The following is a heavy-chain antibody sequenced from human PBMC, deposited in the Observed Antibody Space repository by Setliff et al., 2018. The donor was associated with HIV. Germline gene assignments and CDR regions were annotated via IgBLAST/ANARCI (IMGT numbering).Heavy chain of an antibody. CDR2: ISAYNGNT. CDR3: ARYDSSGYYPSNYYYGMDV. CDR1: GYTFTNYG. Sequence: ASVKVSCKASGYTFTNYGISWVRQAPGQGLEWRGWISAYNGNTNYAQKLQGRVTMTTDTSTSTVYMELRSLRSDDTAVYYCARYDSSGYYPSNYYYGMDVWGQGTTVTVSS. J-gene: IGHJ6*02. V-gene: IGHV1-18*01. D-gene: IGHD3-22*01.